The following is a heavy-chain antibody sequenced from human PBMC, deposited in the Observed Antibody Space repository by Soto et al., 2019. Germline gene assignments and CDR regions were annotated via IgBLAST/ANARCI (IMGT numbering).Heavy chain of an antibody. CDR1: GGTFSSYV. J-gene: IGHJ6*02. Sequence: ASVKISCKASGGTFSSYVISWVRQAPGQGLEWMGGIIPIFGTANYAQKFQGRVTITADESTSTAYMELSSLRSEDTAVYYCARDHSVVVPAAASYYYYGMNVCGQGTTDPVSS. CDR3: ARDHSVVVPAAASYYYYGMNV. D-gene: IGHD2-2*01. V-gene: IGHV1-69*13. CDR2: IIPIFGTA.